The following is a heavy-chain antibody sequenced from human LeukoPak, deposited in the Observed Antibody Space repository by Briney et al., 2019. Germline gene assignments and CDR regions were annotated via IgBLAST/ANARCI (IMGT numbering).Heavy chain of an antibody. CDR1: GFTFSSYA. J-gene: IGHJ4*02. V-gene: IGHV3-23*01. Sequence: GGSLRHSCAASGFTFSSYAMSWVRQAPGKGLEWVSAISGSGGSTYYADSAKGRFTISRDNSKNTLYLQMNSLRAEDTAVYYCAKADSSGYYAFDYWGQGTLVTVSS. D-gene: IGHD3-22*01. CDR3: AKADSSGYYAFDY. CDR2: ISGSGGST.